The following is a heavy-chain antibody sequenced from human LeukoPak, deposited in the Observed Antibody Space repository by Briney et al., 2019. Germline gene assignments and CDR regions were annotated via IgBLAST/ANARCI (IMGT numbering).Heavy chain of an antibody. Sequence: GASVKISCKASGGTFSSYAISWVRQAPGQGLEWMGGIIPIFGTANYAQKFQGRVTITADESTSTAYMELSSLRSEDTAVYYCASPSSWTYYFDYWGQGTLVTVSS. CDR1: GGTFSSYA. J-gene: IGHJ4*02. D-gene: IGHD6-13*01. CDR3: ASPSSWTYYFDY. CDR2: IIPIFGTA. V-gene: IGHV1-69*13.